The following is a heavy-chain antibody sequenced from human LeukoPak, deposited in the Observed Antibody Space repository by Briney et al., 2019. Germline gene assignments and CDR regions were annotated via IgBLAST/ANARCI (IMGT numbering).Heavy chain of an antibody. V-gene: IGHV4-30-2*01. CDR3: ARGGGVRGGWFDP. D-gene: IGHD3-10*01. CDR1: GGSISSGGYS. CDR2: IYHSGST. Sequence: PSQTLSLTCAVSGGSISSGGYSWRWIRQPPGKGLEWIGYIYHSGSTYYNPSLKSRVTISVDRSKNQFSLKLSSVAAADTAVYYYARGGGVRGGWFDPWGQGTLVTVSS. J-gene: IGHJ5*02.